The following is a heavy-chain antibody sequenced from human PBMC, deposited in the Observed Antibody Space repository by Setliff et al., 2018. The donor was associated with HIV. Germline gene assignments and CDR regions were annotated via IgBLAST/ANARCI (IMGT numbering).Heavy chain of an antibody. CDR2: INPSGGST. CDR3: ATNRWYSGSYLRDY. V-gene: IGHV1-46*01. J-gene: IGHJ4*02. CDR1: GYTFTRYF. Sequence: GASVKVSCKASGYTFTRYFMHCVRQAPGQGLEWLGMINPSGGSTWYAQKFQGRVTMTGDTSTNTLYMELSSLRSEDTAVYYCATNRWYSGSYLRDYWGQGTLVTVSS. D-gene: IGHD1-26*01.